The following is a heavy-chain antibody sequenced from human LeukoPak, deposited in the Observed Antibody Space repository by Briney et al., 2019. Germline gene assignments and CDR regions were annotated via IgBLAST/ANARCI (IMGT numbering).Heavy chain of an antibody. D-gene: IGHD5-12*01. CDR2: IYYSGST. CDR3: ARHLGYAVGHAFEI. J-gene: IGHJ3*02. Sequence: PSETLSLTCTVSGGSVSSTSYFWGWIRQPPGKGLEWIGSIYYSGSTYHNPSLKSRVTISVDTSKNQFSLKLISVTAADTAVYYCARHLGYAVGHAFEIWGQGTMVTVSS. CDR1: GGSVSSTSYF. V-gene: IGHV4-39*01.